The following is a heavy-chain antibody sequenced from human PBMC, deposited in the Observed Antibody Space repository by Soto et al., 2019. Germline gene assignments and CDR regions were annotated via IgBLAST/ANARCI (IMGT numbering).Heavy chain of an antibody. Sequence: EVQVLESGGGLVQPGGSLRLSCAASGFIFSSYAMNWVRQAPGKGLEWVSGIGSTGVSTYYADSVKGRFTISRDNSKNMLERHMDRLRAEETGVYYCAKDPGVVARHYFDYWGQGTLVTVSS. CDR3: AKDPGVVARHYFDY. CDR1: GFIFSSYA. J-gene: IGHJ4*02. V-gene: IGHV3-23*01. CDR2: IGSTGVST. D-gene: IGHD5-12*01.